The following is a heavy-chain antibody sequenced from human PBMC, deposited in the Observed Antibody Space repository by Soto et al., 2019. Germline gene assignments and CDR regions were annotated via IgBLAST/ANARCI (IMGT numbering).Heavy chain of an antibody. J-gene: IGHJ5*02. V-gene: IGHV4-39*01. CDR2: IYYSGST. CDR3: ARGRNWFDP. Sequence: SETLSLTCTVSGGSIGSSSYYWGWIRQPPGKGLEWIGSIYYSGSTYYNPSLKSRVTISVDTSKNQFSLKLSSVTAADTAVYYCARGRNWFDPWGQGTMVTVYS. CDR1: GGSIGSSSYY.